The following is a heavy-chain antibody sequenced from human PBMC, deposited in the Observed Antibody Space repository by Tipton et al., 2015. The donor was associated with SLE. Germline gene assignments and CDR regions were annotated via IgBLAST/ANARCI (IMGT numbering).Heavy chain of an antibody. CDR3: ARDPNGGYGSFDY. CDR2: TNYDSGST. J-gene: IGHJ4*02. D-gene: IGHD7-27*01. CDR1: GGPISSSGYY. Sequence: TLSLTCTVSGGPISSSGYYWGWIRRPPGKGLEWIGSTNYDSGSTHYNPSLMSRVTISVDTSKNQFSLKLSSVTAADTAVYYCARDPNGGYGSFDYWGLGALVTVSS. V-gene: IGHV4-39*07.